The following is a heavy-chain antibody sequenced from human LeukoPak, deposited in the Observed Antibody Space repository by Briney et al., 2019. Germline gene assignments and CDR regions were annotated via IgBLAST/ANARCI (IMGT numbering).Heavy chain of an antibody. V-gene: IGHV3-30*03. Sequence: GGSLRLSCAASGFTFSSYGMHWVRQAPGKGLEWVAVISYDGSNKYYADSVKGRFTISRDNSKNTLYLQMNSLRAEDTAVYYCARGTDTAMVAHAFDIWGQGTMVTVSS. D-gene: IGHD5-18*01. CDR2: ISYDGSNK. J-gene: IGHJ3*02. CDR1: GFTFSSYG. CDR3: ARGTDTAMVAHAFDI.